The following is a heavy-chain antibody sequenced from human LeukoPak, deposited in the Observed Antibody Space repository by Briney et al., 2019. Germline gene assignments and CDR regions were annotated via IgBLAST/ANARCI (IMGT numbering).Heavy chain of an antibody. CDR3: ARDRWGL. J-gene: IGHJ4*02. Sequence: PGGSLRLSCAASGFTLSSYSMNWVRQAPGKGLEWVSCISSTGNYIYYADSVKGRFTISRDNAKNSLYLQMNSLRAEDTAVYYCARDRWGLGGQGTLVTVSS. CDR1: GFTLSSYS. V-gene: IGHV3-21*01. D-gene: IGHD4-23*01. CDR2: ISSTGNYI.